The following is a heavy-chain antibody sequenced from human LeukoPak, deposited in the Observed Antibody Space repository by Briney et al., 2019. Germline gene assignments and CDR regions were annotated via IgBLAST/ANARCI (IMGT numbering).Heavy chain of an antibody. D-gene: IGHD6-13*01. CDR1: GFTFSSYD. J-gene: IGHJ6*02. CDR2: IGTAGDT. CDR3: AKGGQQLVRYGMDV. V-gene: IGHV3-13*01. Sequence: GGSLRLSCAASGFTFSSYDMHWVRQATGKGLEWVSAIGTAGDTYYPGSVKGRFTISRENAKDSLYLQMNSLRAEDTAVYYCAKGGQQLVRYGMDVWGQGTTVTVSS.